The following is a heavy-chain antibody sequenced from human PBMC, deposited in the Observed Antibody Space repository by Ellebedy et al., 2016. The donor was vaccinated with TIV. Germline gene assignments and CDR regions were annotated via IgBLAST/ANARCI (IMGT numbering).Heavy chain of an antibody. D-gene: IGHD3-9*01. Sequence: GESLKISCAASGFTVSSNYMSWVRQAPGKGLECVSVIYSGGTTYYADSVKGSFTISRDNSKNTLYLQMNSLRAEDTAVYYCAREVVIYDILTGYYSRYFQHWGQGTLVTVSS. V-gene: IGHV3-66*01. CDR3: AREVVIYDILTGYYSRYFQH. CDR1: GFTVSSNY. CDR2: IYSGGTT. J-gene: IGHJ1*01.